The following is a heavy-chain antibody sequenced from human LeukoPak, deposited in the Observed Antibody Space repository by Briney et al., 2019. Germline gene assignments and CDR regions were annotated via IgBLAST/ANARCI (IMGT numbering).Heavy chain of an antibody. CDR3: ATRLGTILTGFDY. CDR2: IIPIFGTA. Sequence: GASVKVSCKASGGTFSSYAISWVRQAPGQGLEWMGGIIPIFGTANYAQKFQGRVTITADKSTSTAYMELNSLRSEDTAVYYCATRLGTILTGFDYWGQGTLVTVPS. CDR1: GGTFSSYA. V-gene: IGHV1-69*06. J-gene: IGHJ4*02. D-gene: IGHD3-9*01.